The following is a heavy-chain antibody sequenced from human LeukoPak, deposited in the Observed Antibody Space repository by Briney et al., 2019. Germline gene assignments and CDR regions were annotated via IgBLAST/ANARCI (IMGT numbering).Heavy chain of an antibody. J-gene: IGHJ4*02. CDR3: VRESEYYFDHSASFDY. CDR1: GFTFTAYL. D-gene: IGHD3-22*01. Sequence: GRSLRLSCAASGFTFTAYLIHWVRQAPGKGLEWVAVMSSDGNAMSYADSVKGRFTISRDNSKNTLYLQMNSPRAEDTAVYYCVRESEYYFDHSASFDYWGQGTLVTVSS. V-gene: IGHV3-30-3*01. CDR2: MSSDGNAM.